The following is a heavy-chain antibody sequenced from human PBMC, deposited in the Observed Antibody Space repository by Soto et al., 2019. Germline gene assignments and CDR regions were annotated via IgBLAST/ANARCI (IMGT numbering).Heavy chain of an antibody. V-gene: IGHV1-24*01. D-gene: IGHD3-9*01. CDR3: ATRWPCYDIVTGEYSFED. Sequence: ASVKVSCKVSGYTLTELSMHWVRQAPGKGLEWMGGFDPEDGETIYAQKFQGRVTMTEDTSTDTAYMELSSLRSEDTAVYYCATRWPCYDIVTGEYSFEDWGEGTLVIV. J-gene: IGHJ4*02. CDR1: GYTLTELS. CDR2: FDPEDGET.